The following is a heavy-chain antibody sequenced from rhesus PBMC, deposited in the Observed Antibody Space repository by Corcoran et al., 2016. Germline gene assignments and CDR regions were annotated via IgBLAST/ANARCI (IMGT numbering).Heavy chain of an antibody. J-gene: IGHJ6*01. D-gene: IGHD1-14*01. CDR2: IYGSGGSN. CDR3: AREEVSWNDRAYGLDS. CDR1: GYSISSGYY. V-gene: IGHV4S14*01. Sequence: QVQLQESGPGLVKPSETLSLTCAVSGYSISSGYYWGWIRQPPGKGLEWLGSIYGSGGSNYLNPSLKSRVTLSVDTSKNQFSLKLSSVTAADTAVYYCAREEVSWNDRAYGLDSWGQGVVVTVSS.